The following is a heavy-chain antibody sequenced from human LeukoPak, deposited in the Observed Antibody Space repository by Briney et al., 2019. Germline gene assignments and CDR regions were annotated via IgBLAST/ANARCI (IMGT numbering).Heavy chain of an antibody. CDR3: ARERYCSSTSCLDWYFDL. V-gene: IGHV3-74*01. Sequence: PGGSLRLSCAASGFTFSSYWMHWVRQAPGKGLVWVSRINTDGSSTSYADSVKGRFTISRDNAKNTLYLQMNSLRAEDTAVYYCARERYCSSTSCLDWYFDLWGRGTLVTVSS. CDR1: GFTFSSYW. D-gene: IGHD2-2*01. CDR2: INTDGSST. J-gene: IGHJ2*01.